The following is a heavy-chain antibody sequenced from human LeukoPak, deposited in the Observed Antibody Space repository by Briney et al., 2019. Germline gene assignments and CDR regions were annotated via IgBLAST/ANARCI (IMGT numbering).Heavy chain of an antibody. CDR2: ISYDGSNK. D-gene: IGHD5-18*01. J-gene: IGHJ4*02. V-gene: IGHV3-30-3*01. Sequence: GGSLRLSCAASGLTFSSYAMHWVRQAPGKGLEWVAVISYDGSNKYYADSVKGRFTISRDNSKNTLYLQMNSLRAEDTAVYYCASHGGYSYGSLGYWGQGTLVTVSS. CDR1: GLTFSSYA. CDR3: ASHGGYSYGSLGY.